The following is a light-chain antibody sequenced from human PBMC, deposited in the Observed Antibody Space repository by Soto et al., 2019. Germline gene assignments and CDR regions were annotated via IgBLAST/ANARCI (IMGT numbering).Light chain of an antibody. Sequence: AIQMNPSPSSLSASVGDRVTITCRASQGIRNDLGWYQQKPGKAPKLLIYKASTLKSGVPSRFSGSGSGTEFILTINSLQPDDFATYCCQHYGGRWAFGQGTKVDIK. J-gene: IGKJ1*01. CDR1: QGIRND. V-gene: IGKV1-6*01. CDR2: KAS. CDR3: QHYGGRWA.